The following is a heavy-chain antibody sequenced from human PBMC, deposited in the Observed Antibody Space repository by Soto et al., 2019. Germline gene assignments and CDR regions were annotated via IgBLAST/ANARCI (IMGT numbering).Heavy chain of an antibody. J-gene: IGHJ6*02. CDR2: IIPLFGTA. D-gene: IGHD7-27*01. CDR1: GGTFSGYV. Sequence: SVKVSCKASGGTFSGYVISWVRQAPGQGLEWMGGIIPLFGTANYAQKFQGRVTITADESTSTAYMELSSLRSEDTAGYYCQRALTQVYYYYGMDVWRQGTTVTVSS. CDR3: QRALTQVYYYYGMDV. V-gene: IGHV1-69*13.